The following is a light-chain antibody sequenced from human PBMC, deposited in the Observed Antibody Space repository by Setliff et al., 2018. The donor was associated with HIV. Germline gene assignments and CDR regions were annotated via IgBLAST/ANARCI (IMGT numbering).Light chain of an antibody. CDR2: DDN. V-gene: IGLV2-14*03. Sequence: QSALTQPASLSGSPGQSITISCTGASSDVGASKSVSWYQQHPGKVPKLVIYDDNNRPSGVSYRFSGSKSGNTASLTISGLQAEDEADYYCSSYFVFASGTKVTVL. CDR1: SSDVGASKS. J-gene: IGLJ1*01. CDR3: SSYFV.